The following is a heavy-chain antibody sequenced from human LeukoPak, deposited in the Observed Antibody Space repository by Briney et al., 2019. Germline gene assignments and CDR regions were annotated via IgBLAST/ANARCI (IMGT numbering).Heavy chain of an antibody. CDR2: TSSDLNVK. J-gene: IGHJ4*02. V-gene: IGHV3-30*03. CDR3: AREGYYGSGSPPSLYFDY. D-gene: IGHD3-10*01. Sequence: PGGSLRPSCAASGFTFSSYDMNWVRQAPGKGLEWVAVTSSDLNVKLYADSVKGRFTISRDNSRSTLYLQMNSLRPEDTAIYYCAREGYYGSGSPPSLYFDYWGQGTLVTVSS. CDR1: GFTFSSYD.